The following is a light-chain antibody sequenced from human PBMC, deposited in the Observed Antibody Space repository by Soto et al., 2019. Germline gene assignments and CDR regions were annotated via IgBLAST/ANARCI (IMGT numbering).Light chain of an antibody. V-gene: IGLV1-47*02. CDR1: SSNIGSNY. J-gene: IGLJ1*01. CDR3: AAWDDSLTGQV. Sequence: QAVVTQPPSASGTPGQRVTISCSGSSSNIGSNYVDWYQQLPGTAPKLLIFSNDQRPSGVPDRFAGSKSGTTASLAISGLRSEDEADYYCAAWDDSLTGQVFGAGTKLTVL. CDR2: SND.